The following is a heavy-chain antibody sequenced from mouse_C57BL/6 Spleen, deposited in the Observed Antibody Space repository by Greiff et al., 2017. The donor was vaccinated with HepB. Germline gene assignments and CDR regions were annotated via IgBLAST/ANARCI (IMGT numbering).Heavy chain of an antibody. D-gene: IGHD2-1*01. J-gene: IGHJ2*01. CDR1: GYSITSGYY. CDR3: ARESYGNSIDY. V-gene: IGHV3-6*01. CDR2: ISYDGSN. Sequence: ESGPGLVKPSQSLSLTCSVTGYSITSGYYWNWIRQFPGNKLEWMGYISYDGSNNYNPSLKNRISITRDTSKNQFFLKLNSVTTEDTATYYCARESYGNSIDYWGQGTTLTVSS.